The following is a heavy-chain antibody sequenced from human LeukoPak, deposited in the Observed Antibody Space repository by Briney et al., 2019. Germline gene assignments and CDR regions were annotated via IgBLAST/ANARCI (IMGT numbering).Heavy chain of an antibody. CDR2: MATGGNT. Sequence: PSETLSLTCTVSSDSISGYSWNWIRRPAGKGLEWIGRMATGGNTKLIPSLKSRLTMSADTSKNQLSLKLTSVTAADTAVYYCAKERRHFYRESTGFYPTGFYVDNWGRGILVTVSS. V-gene: IGHV4-4*07. D-gene: IGHD3-9*01. J-gene: IGHJ4*02. CDR1: SDSISGYS. CDR3: AKERRHFYRESTGFYPTGFYVDN.